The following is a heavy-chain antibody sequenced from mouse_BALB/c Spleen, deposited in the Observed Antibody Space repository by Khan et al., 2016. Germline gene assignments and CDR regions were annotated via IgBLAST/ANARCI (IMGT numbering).Heavy chain of an antibody. CDR2: VDPYNGGT. V-gene: IGHV1S135*01. J-gene: IGHJ2*01. CDR3: ATEGVTTVVAKGLDY. D-gene: IGHD1-1*01. CDR1: GYVFTSYN. Sequence: VQLQQSGPELVKPGASVKVSCKASGYVFTSYNMYWVKQSHGKSLEWIGYVDPYNGGTSYNQKFKDKATLTVDKSSSTAYMHLSSLTSEDSAVYYCATEGVTTVVAKGLDYWGQGTTLTVSS.